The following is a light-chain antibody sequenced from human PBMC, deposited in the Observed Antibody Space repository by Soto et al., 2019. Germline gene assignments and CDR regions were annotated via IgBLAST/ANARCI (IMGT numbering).Light chain of an antibody. CDR2: RNN. V-gene: IGLV1-47*01. J-gene: IGLJ7*01. CDR3: AAWDDSLGVPA. Sequence: QSVLTQPPSASGTPGQRVTISCSGSSSNIGSNYVYWYQQLPGTAPKLLIYRNNQRPSGVPDRFSVSKSGTSASLAISGLRSEDEADYYCAAWDDSLGVPAFGGGTQLTVL. CDR1: SSNIGSNY.